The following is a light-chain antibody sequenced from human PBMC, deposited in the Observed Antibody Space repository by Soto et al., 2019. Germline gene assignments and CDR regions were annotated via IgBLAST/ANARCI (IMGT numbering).Light chain of an antibody. CDR2: AAS. CDR1: QDIRNF. Sequence: DIQMTQSPTSLSASVGDRVTITCRASQDIRNFVAWYRQKPGKAPKLLIYAASTLQSGVPSRFSGSVSVTDFTLTINSLHPEDVATSSCQKYSSVHVFGPGTKVEIK. CDR3: QKYSSVHV. V-gene: IGKV1-27*01. J-gene: IGKJ3*01.